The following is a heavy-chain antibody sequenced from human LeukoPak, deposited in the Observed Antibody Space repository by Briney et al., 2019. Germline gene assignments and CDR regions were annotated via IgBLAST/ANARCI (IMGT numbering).Heavy chain of an antibody. J-gene: IGHJ3*02. Sequence: GGTLRLSCAASGFTFSTSGMSWVRQAPGKGLEWVSVISATGGSTYYADSVKGRFTISRDNSKNSLYLQMNSLRAEDTAVYYCARKNSSSWYFAEAFDIWGQGTMVTVSS. CDR1: GFTFSTSG. V-gene: IGHV3-23*01. CDR2: ISATGGST. CDR3: ARKNSSSWYFAEAFDI. D-gene: IGHD6-13*01.